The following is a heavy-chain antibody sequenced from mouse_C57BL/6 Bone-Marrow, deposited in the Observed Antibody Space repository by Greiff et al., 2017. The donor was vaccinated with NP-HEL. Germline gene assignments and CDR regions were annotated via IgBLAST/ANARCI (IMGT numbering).Heavy chain of an antibody. D-gene: IGHD2-4*01. CDR3: ARDPPLYYDYDGPVFYYAMDY. V-gene: IGHV5-4*01. Sequence: EVKLMESGGGLVKPGGSLTLSCAASGFTFSSYAMSWVRQTPEKRLEWVATISDGGSYTYYPDNVQGRFTISSDNATNNLSLQMRHLKADDTAMYYCARDPPLYYDYDGPVFYYAMDYWGKGTSVTVSS. J-gene: IGHJ4*01. CDR2: ISDGGSYT. CDR1: GFTFSSYA.